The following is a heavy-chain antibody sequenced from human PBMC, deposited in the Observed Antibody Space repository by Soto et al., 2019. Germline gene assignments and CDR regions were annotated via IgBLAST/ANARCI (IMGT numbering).Heavy chain of an antibody. J-gene: IGHJ6*02. D-gene: IGHD6-13*01. V-gene: IGHV3-48*03. Sequence: AGGSLRLSCAASGFTFSSFEMAWVRQSPGKGLEWVSYISSSGGTIYYADSVKGRFTISRDNAKNSLYLQMNSLRAEDTAVYYCAKEGQQLVYYYYYGMDVWGQGTTVTVSS. CDR3: AKEGQQLVYYYYYGMDV. CDR1: GFTFSSFE. CDR2: ISSSGGTI.